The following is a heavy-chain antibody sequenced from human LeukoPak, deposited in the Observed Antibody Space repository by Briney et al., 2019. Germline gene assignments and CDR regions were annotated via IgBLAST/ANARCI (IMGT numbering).Heavy chain of an antibody. V-gene: IGHV4-59*01. CDR3: ARSSEGRYYYDSSGYSYYYYYMDV. CDR1: GGSISSYY. J-gene: IGHJ6*03. CDR2: IYYSGGT. Sequence: SSETLSLTCTVSGGSISSYYWSWIRQPPGKGLEWIGYIYYSGGTNYNPSLKSRVTISVDTSKKQFSLKLTSVTAADTAVYYCARSSEGRYYYDSSGYSYYYYYMDVWGKGTTVTISS. D-gene: IGHD3-22*01.